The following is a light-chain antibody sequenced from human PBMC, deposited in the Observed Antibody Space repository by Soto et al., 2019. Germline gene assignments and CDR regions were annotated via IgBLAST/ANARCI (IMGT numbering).Light chain of an antibody. Sequence: EVVMTQSPATLSVSPGERATLSCRASQSVNANLAWYQQKPGQAPRLLIHGASNRATGIPARFSGSGFGTEFNLTISSLQSEDFAVYYCQQYNTWLWTFGQGTKVEI. CDR2: GAS. V-gene: IGKV3-15*01. CDR3: QQYNTWLWT. CDR1: QSVNAN. J-gene: IGKJ1*01.